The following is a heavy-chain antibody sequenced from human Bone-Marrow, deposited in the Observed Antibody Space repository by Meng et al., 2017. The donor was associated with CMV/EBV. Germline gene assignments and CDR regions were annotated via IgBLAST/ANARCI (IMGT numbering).Heavy chain of an antibody. CDR1: GFTFDDYA. CDR2: ISWNSGSI. J-gene: IGHJ6*02. V-gene: IGHV3-9*01. Sequence: SLKISCAASGFTFDDYAMHWVRQAPGKGLEWVSGISWNSGSIGYADSVKGRFTISRDNAKNSLYLQMNSLRAEDTALYYCAKGGSGSYYNVSRYYYYGMDVWGQGTTVTVSS. D-gene: IGHD3-10*01. CDR3: AKGGSGSYYNVSRYYYYGMDV.